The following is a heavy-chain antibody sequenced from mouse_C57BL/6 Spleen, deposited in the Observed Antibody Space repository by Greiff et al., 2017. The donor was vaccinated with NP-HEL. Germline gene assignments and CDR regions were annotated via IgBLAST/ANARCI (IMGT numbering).Heavy chain of an antibody. Sequence: QVQLQQSGPGLVQPSQSLSITCTVSGFSLTSYGVHWVRQSPGKGLEWLGVIWSGGSTDYNAAFMSRLSITKDNSKFQVFFKMNSLQADDTAIYYCAKNYYSSSYGYFDVWGTGTTVTVSS. CDR3: AKNYYSSSYGYFDV. CDR1: GFSLTSYG. CDR2: IWSGGST. D-gene: IGHD1-1*01. J-gene: IGHJ1*03. V-gene: IGHV2-5*01.